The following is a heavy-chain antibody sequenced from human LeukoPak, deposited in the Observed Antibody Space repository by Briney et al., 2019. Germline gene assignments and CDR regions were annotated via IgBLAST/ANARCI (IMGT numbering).Heavy chain of an antibody. V-gene: IGHV3-73*01. CDR2: IRSKANSYAT. CDR3: TRHVDFWSGYQAAFDI. J-gene: IGHJ3*02. CDR1: GFTFSGSA. D-gene: IGHD3-3*01. Sequence: GGSLRLSCAASGFTFSGSAMHWVRQASGKGLEWVGRIRSKANSYATAYAASVKGRFTISRDDSKNTAYLQMNSLKTEDTAVYYCTRHVDFWSGYQAAFDIWGQGTMVTVSS.